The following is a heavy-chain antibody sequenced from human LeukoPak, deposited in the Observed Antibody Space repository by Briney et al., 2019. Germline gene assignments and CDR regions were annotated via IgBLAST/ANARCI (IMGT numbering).Heavy chain of an antibody. V-gene: IGHV3-11*01. CDR2: ISSSGSAI. D-gene: IGHD3-3*01. CDR3: AREYDFWSGYFGNWFDP. CDR1: GFTFSDYY. J-gene: IGHJ5*02. Sequence: GGSLRLSCAASGFTFSDYYMSWIRQAPGKGLEWVSYISSSGSAIYYADSVKGRFTISRDNAKNSLYLQMNSLRAEDTAVYYCAREYDFWSGYFGNWFDPWGQGTLVTVSS.